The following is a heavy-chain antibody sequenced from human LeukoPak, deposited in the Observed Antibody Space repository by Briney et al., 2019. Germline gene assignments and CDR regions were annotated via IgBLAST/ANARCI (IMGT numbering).Heavy chain of an antibody. V-gene: IGHV5-51*01. D-gene: IGHD3-9*01. CDR2: IYPGDSDT. CDR3: ARRYFDSDGRSFDF. J-gene: IGHJ4*02. CDR1: GDTFRSYW. Sequence: GESLKISCEGSGDTFRSYWIGWVRQRPGEGLEWMGIIYPGDSDTTYSPSFQGQVTISADKSINTAYLQWSSLKASDTAVYYCARRYFDSDGRSFDFWGQGTLVTVSS.